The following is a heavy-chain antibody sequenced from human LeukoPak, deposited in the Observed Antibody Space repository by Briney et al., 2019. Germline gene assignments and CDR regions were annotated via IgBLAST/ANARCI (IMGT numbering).Heavy chain of an antibody. CDR3: ARHRRYCSTSSCSYNWFDP. J-gene: IGHJ5*02. D-gene: IGHD2-2*01. CDR1: GDSISSSPYY. CDR2: IYYSGST. Sequence: SEALSLTCTVSGDSISSSPYYWGWIRQPPGKGLEWIGSIYYSGSTYYNPSLESRVTISVDTSKNQFSLKLSSVTAADTAVYYCARHRRYCSTSSCSYNWFDPWGQGTLVTVSS. V-gene: IGHV4-39*01.